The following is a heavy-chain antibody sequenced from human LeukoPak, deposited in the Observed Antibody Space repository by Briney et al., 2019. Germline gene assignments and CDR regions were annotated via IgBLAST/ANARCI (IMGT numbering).Heavy chain of an antibody. Sequence: SETLSLTCTVSGGSSSNYYWSWIRQPPGKGLEWIGYIYYSGSTNYNPSLKSRVTISVYTSKNQFSLKLTSVTAADTAVYYCARHGYTYGNFDYWGQGTLVTVSS. J-gene: IGHJ4*02. V-gene: IGHV4-59*08. D-gene: IGHD5-18*01. CDR3: ARHGYTYGNFDY. CDR1: GGSSSNYY. CDR2: IYYSGST.